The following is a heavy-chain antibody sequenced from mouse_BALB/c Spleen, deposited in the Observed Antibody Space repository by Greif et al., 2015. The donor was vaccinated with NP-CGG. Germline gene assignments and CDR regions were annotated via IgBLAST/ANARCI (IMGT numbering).Heavy chain of an antibody. V-gene: IGHV1-22*01. J-gene: IGHJ2*01. D-gene: IGHD2-4*01. CDR3: ARSGISYDYDAGFDY. CDR1: GYTFTEYT. CDR2: INPNNGGT. Sequence: SGPELVKPGASVKISCKTSGYTFTEYTMHWVKQSHGKSLEWIGGINPNNGGTSYNQKFKSKATLTVDKSSSTACMELRNLTSGGSAVYSVARSGISYDYDAGFDYWGQGTPLTVS.